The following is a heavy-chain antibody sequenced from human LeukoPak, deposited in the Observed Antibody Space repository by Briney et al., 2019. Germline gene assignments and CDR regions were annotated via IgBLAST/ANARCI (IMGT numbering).Heavy chain of an antibody. CDR2: IAGSGAT. J-gene: IGHJ4*02. V-gene: IGHV3-23*01. CDR3: ATLYHDHGAY. Sequence: SGGSLRLSCAASGLTFTNNAMSWVRQAPGKGLEWVSAIAGSGATFYADSVKGRFAVSRDNPKNTLYLQMNSLRAEDTALYYCATLYHDHGAYRGQGTLVTVSS. CDR1: GLTFTNNA. D-gene: IGHD4-17*01.